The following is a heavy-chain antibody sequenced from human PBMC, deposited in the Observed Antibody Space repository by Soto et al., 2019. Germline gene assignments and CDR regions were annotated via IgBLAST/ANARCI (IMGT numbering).Heavy chain of an antibody. CDR3: AKTYYDFWSGFLYYYYMDV. CDR2: ISYDGSNK. V-gene: IGHV3-30*18. CDR1: GFTFSSYG. Sequence: GGSLRLSCAASGFTFSSYGMHWVRQAPGKGLEWVAVISYDGSNKYYADSVKGRFTISRDNSKNTLYLQMNSLRAEDTAVYYCAKTYYDFWSGFLYYYYMDVWGKGTTVTVSS. D-gene: IGHD3-3*01. J-gene: IGHJ6*03.